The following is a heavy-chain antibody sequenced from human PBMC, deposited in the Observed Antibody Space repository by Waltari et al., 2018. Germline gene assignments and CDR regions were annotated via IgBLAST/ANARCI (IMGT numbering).Heavy chain of an antibody. D-gene: IGHD3-10*01. CDR2: INHSGST. J-gene: IGHJ4*02. CDR1: GGSFSGYY. CDR3: ARRVRVKLLWFGELLPRLRGPFDY. V-gene: IGHV4-34*01. Sequence: QVQLQQWGAGLLKPSETLSLTCAVYGGSFSGYYWSWIRQPPGKGLEWIGEINHSGSTNYNPSLKSLVTISVDTAKNQFALKLSSVTAADTAVYYCARRVRVKLLWFGELLPRLRGPFDYWGQGTLVTVSS.